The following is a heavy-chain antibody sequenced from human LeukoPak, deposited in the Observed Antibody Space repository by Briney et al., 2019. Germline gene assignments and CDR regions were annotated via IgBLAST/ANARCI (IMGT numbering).Heavy chain of an antibody. Sequence: SETLSLTCTVSNGSISSSSYYWGWIRQPPGKGLEWIGSIYYSGTTYYNPSLKSRVTISVDTSKNQFSLKLSSVTAADTAVYYCAREWDLALLLWFGESLMGAFDIWGQGTMVTVSS. V-gene: IGHV4-39*07. J-gene: IGHJ3*02. CDR1: NGSISSSSYY. D-gene: IGHD3-10*01. CDR2: IYYSGTT. CDR3: AREWDLALLLWFGESLMGAFDI.